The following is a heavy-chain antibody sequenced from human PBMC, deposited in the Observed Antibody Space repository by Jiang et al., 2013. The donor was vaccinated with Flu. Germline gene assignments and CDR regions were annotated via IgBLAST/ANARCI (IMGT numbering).Heavy chain of an antibody. V-gene: IGHV7-4-1*02. Sequence: APGQGLEWMGWINTNTGNPTYAQGFTGRFVFSLDTSVSTAYLQISSLKAEDTAVYYCARESGSNDYWGQGTLVTVSS. D-gene: IGHD7-27*01. CDR3: ARESGSNDY. CDR2: INTNTGNP. J-gene: IGHJ4*02.